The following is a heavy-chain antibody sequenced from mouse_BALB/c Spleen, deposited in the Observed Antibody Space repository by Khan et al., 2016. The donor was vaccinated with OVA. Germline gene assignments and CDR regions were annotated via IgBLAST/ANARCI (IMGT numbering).Heavy chain of an antibody. V-gene: IGHV5-6*01. CDR2: VSTGGSYT. J-gene: IGHJ3*01. CDR1: GFTFSTYG. Sequence: EVQGVESGGDLVKPGGSLKLSCAASGFTFSTYGTSWVRQTPDKRLEWVATVSTGGSYTYYPDSVKGQFTISRDNAKNTLYLQMSGLKSEDTAMFYCTRLAYYYDSEGFAYWGQGTLVTVSA. CDR3: TRLAYYYDSEGFAY. D-gene: IGHD1-1*01.